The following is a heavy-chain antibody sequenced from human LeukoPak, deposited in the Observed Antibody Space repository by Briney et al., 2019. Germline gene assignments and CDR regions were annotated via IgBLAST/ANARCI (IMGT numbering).Heavy chain of an antibody. CDR2: INPNSGGT. Sequence: ASVKVSCKASGYTFTGHYMHWVRQAPGQGLEWMGWINPNSGGTNYAQKFQGRVTMTRDTSISTAYMELSRLRSDDSAVYYCASLNLPDSSGYYDDWGQETLVTVSS. V-gene: IGHV1-2*02. CDR1: GYTFTGHY. D-gene: IGHD3-22*01. CDR3: ASLNLPDSSGYYDD. J-gene: IGHJ4*02.